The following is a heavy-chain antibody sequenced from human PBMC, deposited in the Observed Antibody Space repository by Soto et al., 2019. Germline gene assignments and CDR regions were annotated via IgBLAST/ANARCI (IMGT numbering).Heavy chain of an antibody. J-gene: IGHJ3*02. V-gene: IGHV1-69*08. D-gene: IGHD5-12*01. CDR2: IIPILGIA. CDR1: GGTFSSYT. CDR3: ARDPRIVATNHYHDAFDI. Sequence: QVQLVQSGAEVKKPGSSVKVSCKASGGTFSSYTISWVRQAPGQGLEWMGRIIPILGIANYAQKFQGRVKITADKSTSTAYMELSSLRSEDTAVYYCARDPRIVATNHYHDAFDIWGQGTMVTVSS.